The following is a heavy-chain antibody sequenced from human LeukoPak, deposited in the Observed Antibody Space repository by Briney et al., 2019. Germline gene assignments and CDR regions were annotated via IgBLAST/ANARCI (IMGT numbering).Heavy chain of an antibody. V-gene: IGHV3-74*01. CDR2: INSDGSAT. J-gene: IGHJ4*02. D-gene: IGHD3-10*01. CDR3: ASDGLTLFRGVIDY. CDR1: GFTFSSYW. Sequence: GGSLRLSCAASGFTFSSYWMHWVRQAPGKGLVWVSRINSDGSATSYADSVKGRFTISRDNAKNTLYLQMNSLRAEDTAVYYCASDGLTLFRGVIDYWGQGTLVTVSS.